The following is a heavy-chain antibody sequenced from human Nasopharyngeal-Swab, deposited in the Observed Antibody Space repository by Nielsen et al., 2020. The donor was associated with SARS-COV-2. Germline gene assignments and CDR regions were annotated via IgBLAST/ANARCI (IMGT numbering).Heavy chain of an antibody. V-gene: IGHV3-30*18. CDR2: ISYDGSNK. Sequence: GGSLRLSCAASGFTFSSYGMHWVRQAPGKGLEWVAAISYDGSNKYYADSVKGRFTISRDNSKNTLYLQMNSLRAEDTAVYYCAKPQYDSSGYYYEGYFDYWGQGTLVTVSS. CDR3: AKPQYDSSGYYYEGYFDY. J-gene: IGHJ4*02. CDR1: GFTFSSYG. D-gene: IGHD3-22*01.